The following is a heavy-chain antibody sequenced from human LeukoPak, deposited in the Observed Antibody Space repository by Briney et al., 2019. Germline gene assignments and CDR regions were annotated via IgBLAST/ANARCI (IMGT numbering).Heavy chain of an antibody. J-gene: IGHJ4*02. CDR3: TKDDYDPIGAFTSAY. CDR2: ISDSGSST. Sequence: GGSLRLSCAASGFTFSSHAMSWVRQAPGKGLEWVSSISDSGSSTSYAPSVKGRFTISRDNSKIMVYMQMNSLRAEDTTVYFCTKDDYDPIGAFTSAYWGRGTLVSVSS. D-gene: IGHD3-22*01. V-gene: IGHV3-23*01. CDR1: GFTFSSHA.